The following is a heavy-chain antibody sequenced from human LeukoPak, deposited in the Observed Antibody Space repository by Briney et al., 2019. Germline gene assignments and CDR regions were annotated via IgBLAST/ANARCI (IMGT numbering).Heavy chain of an antibody. V-gene: IGHV4-61*01. J-gene: IGHJ6*02. Sequence: PSETLSLTCTVSGGSISGSSYYWSWIRQPPGKGLEWIGYIYYSGSTNYNPSLKSRVTISVDTSKNQFSLKLSSVTAADTAVYYCARDGGFWSGYTNYYYGMDVWGQGTTVTVSS. D-gene: IGHD3-3*01. CDR2: IYYSGST. CDR1: GGSISGSSYY. CDR3: ARDGGFWSGYTNYYYGMDV.